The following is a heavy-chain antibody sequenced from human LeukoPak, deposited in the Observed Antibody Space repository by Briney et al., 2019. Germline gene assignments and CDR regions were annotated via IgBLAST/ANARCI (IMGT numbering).Heavy chain of an antibody. CDR2: IYYSGST. Sequence: SETLSLTCTVSGGSISSYYWSWIRQPPGKGLEWIGYIYYSGSTNYNPSLKSRVTISVDTSKNQFSLKLSSVTAADTAVYYCARARTYYYDMSAFDIWGQGTMVTVSS. CDR1: GGSISSYY. J-gene: IGHJ3*02. CDR3: ARARTYYYDMSAFDI. V-gene: IGHV4-59*01. D-gene: IGHD3-22*01.